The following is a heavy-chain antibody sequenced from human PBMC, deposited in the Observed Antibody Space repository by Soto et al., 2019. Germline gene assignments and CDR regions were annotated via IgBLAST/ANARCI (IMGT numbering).Heavy chain of an antibody. CDR2: VFXSXXA. D-gene: IGHD2-21*02. V-gene: IGHV4-4*07. J-gene: IGHJ4*02. Sequence: SETLSLTCIVSGVSVRSYTWSWVRQPANXGLXXXGRVFXSXXAXXXPSLKSRVSISMDTPENRISLKLDSVNAADAGVYFCARDGMTTGDTWGPGTLVTSPQ. CDR3: ARDGMTTGDT. CDR1: GVSVRSYT.